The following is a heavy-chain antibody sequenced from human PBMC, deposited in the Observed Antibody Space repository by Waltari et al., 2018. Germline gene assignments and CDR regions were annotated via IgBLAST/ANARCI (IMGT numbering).Heavy chain of an antibody. V-gene: IGHV4-34*01. Sequence: QVQLHQWGAGLLKPSATLSLTRSVSGGPFIDYSWSWIRQPPGKGLDGIGEISHSGVPHYNPSLRSRVTMSVDTIKKRFSLKLTSVTAADTAVYFCARTWGNSPPLGWLDPWGQGTRVTISS. J-gene: IGHJ5*02. CDR1: GGPFIDYS. CDR2: ISHSGVP. D-gene: IGHD7-27*01. CDR3: ARTWGNSPPLGWLDP.